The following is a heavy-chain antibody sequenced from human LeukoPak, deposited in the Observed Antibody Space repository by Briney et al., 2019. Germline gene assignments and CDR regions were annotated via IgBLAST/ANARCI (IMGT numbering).Heavy chain of an antibody. CDR1: GFTFSSYA. V-gene: IGHV3-23*01. D-gene: IGHD6-19*01. Sequence: GGSLRLSCAASGFTFSSYAMNWVRQAPGKGLECVSIISGGGSNTYYAASVEGRFTISRDNSKNTLYLQMNSLRAEDTAVYYCARVQSSGWLLDYWGQGTLATVSS. CDR2: ISGGGSNT. J-gene: IGHJ4*02. CDR3: ARVQSSGWLLDY.